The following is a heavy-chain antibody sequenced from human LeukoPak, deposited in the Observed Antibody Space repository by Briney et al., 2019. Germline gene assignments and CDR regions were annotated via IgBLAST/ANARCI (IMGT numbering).Heavy chain of an antibody. V-gene: IGHV3-49*04. CDR1: GFTFGDYA. Sequence: PGQSLRLSCTASGFTFGDYAMSWVRQAPGKGLEWVGFIRSKAYGGTTEHAASVKGRFTISRDDSKSIAYLQMNSLKTEDTAVYYCTRGDSSGYYNPTDYWGQGTLVTVSS. D-gene: IGHD3-22*01. CDR2: IRSKAYGGTT. J-gene: IGHJ4*02. CDR3: TRGDSSGYYNPTDY.